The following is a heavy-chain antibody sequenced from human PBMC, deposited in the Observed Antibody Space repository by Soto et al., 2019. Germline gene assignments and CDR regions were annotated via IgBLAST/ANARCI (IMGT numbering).Heavy chain of an antibody. J-gene: IGHJ4*02. V-gene: IGHV3-30-3*01. D-gene: IGHD6-19*01. CDR3: ARDRGSGWYFPDY. Sequence: GGSLRLSCAASGFTFSSYAMHWVHQAPGKGLEWVAVISYDGSNKYYADSVKGRFTISRDNSKNTLYLQMNSLRAEDTAVYYCARDRGSGWYFPDYWGQGTLVTVSS. CDR1: GFTFSSYA. CDR2: ISYDGSNK.